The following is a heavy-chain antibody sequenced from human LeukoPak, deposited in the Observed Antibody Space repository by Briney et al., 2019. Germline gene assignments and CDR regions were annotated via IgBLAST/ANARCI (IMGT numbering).Heavy chain of an antibody. Sequence: SVKVSCKASGGTFSSYAISWVRQAPGQGLEWMGGIIPIFGTANYAQKFQGRVTITADESTSTAYMELSSLRYEDPAVYYCARSLPSLGYSYGFSDYWGQGTLVTVSS. CDR1: GGTFSSYA. CDR2: IIPIFGTA. V-gene: IGHV1-69*13. CDR3: ARSLPSLGYSYGFSDY. D-gene: IGHD5-18*01. J-gene: IGHJ4*02.